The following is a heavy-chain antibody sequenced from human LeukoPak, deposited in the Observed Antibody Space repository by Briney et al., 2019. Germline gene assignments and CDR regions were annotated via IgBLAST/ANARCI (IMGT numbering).Heavy chain of an antibody. J-gene: IGHJ4*02. CDR1: GGSFSGYY. V-gene: IGHV4-34*01. CDR2: INHSGST. Sequence: ETLSLTCAVYGGSFSGYYWSWIRQPPGKGLEWIGEINHSGSTNYNPSLKSRVTISVDTSKNQFSLKLSSVTAADTAVYYWARANYYDSSGYPYGWGQGTLVTVSS. D-gene: IGHD3-22*01. CDR3: ARANYYDSSGYPYG.